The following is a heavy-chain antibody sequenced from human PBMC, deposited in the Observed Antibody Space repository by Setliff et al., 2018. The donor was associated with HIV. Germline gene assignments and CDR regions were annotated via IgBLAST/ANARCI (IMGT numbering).Heavy chain of an antibody. J-gene: IGHJ4*02. CDR1: GGSITGYY. CDR2: IYYSGNT. D-gene: IGHD6-19*01. CDR3: ARETIRSGHPSEAGFDF. Sequence: PSETLSLTCTVSGGSITGYYWSWIRQPPGKGLEWIGWIYYSGNTRYNPSLKSRVTMSVDTSKNQFSLNLNSVTAADTAVYYCARETIRSGHPSEAGFDFWGQGALVTVPS. V-gene: IGHV4-59*12.